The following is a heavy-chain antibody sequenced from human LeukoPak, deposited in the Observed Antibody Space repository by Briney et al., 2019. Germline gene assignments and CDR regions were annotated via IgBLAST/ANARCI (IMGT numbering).Heavy chain of an antibody. CDR3: ARAFSLVGATADAFDI. CDR2: ISAASTYI. V-gene: IGHV3-21*01. CDR1: GFTFSSYS. D-gene: IGHD1-26*01. Sequence: GGSLRLSCATSGFTFSSYSMNWVRQAPGKGLEWVSSISAASTYIYYADSVKGRFTISRDNAKNSLYLQMNSLRAEDTAVYYCARAFSLVGATADAFDIWGQGTMVTVSS. J-gene: IGHJ3*02.